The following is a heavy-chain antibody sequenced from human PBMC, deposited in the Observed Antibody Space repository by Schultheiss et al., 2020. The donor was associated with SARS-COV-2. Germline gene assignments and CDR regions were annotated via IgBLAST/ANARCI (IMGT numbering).Heavy chain of an antibody. J-gene: IGHJ6*03. CDR3: ARAHVGYYYYMDV. V-gene: IGHV3-11*04. Sequence: GGSLRLSCAASGFTFSNAWMSWVRQAPGKGLEWVSYISSSGSTIYYADSVKGRFTISRDNAKNSLYLQMNSLRAEDTAVYYCARAHVGYYYYMDVWGKGTTVTVSS. CDR1: GFTFSNAW. D-gene: IGHD1-26*01. CDR2: ISSSGSTI.